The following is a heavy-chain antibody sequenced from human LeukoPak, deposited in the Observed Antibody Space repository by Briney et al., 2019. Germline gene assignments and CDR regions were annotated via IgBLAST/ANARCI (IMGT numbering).Heavy chain of an antibody. V-gene: IGHV4-59*12. D-gene: IGHD3-16*01. CDR1: GGSISSYY. Sequence: SETLSLTCTVSGGSISSYYWSWIRQPPGKGLEWIGYIYYSGSTNYNPSLKSRVTISVDTSKNQFSLKLTSVTAADTAVYYCSRGGGRMRIYGKKWFDPWGQGTLVTVSS. CDR2: IYYSGST. CDR3: SRGGGRMRIYGKKWFDP. J-gene: IGHJ5*02.